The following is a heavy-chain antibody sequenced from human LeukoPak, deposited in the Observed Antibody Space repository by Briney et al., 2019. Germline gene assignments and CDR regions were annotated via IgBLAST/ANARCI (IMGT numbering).Heavy chain of an antibody. Sequence: KSSETLSLICTVPGGSISSYYWSWIRQPPGKGLEWIGYIYYSGSTNYNPSLKSRVTISVDTSKNQFSLKLSSVTAADTAVYYCVRVVALGAAGYYFDYWGQGSLVTVSS. CDR1: GGSISSYY. J-gene: IGHJ4*02. CDR3: VRVVALGAAGYYFDY. CDR2: IYYSGST. V-gene: IGHV4-59*01. D-gene: IGHD6-13*01.